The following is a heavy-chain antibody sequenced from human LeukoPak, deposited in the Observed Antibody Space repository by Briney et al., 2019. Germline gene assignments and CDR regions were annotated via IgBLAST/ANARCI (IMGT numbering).Heavy chain of an antibody. CDR3: AKSAYFDSSGYYREYCFDY. D-gene: IGHD3-22*01. CDR1: GFPFSSYG. Sequence: GGSLRLSCAASGFPFSSYGMHWVRQAPGKGLEWVALISYEGSNEFYADSVKGRFTISRDNSKNTLYLQMNSLRAEDTAIYYCAKSAYFDSSGYYREYCFDYWGQGTLVTVSS. CDR2: ISYEGSNE. V-gene: IGHV3-30*18. J-gene: IGHJ4*02.